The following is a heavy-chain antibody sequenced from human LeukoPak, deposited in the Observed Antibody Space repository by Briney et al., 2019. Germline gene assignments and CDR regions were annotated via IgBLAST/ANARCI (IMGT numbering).Heavy chain of an antibody. CDR2: IRPDGSEK. CDR3: ARGLMAGY. D-gene: IGHD5-24*01. V-gene: IGHV3-7*05. Sequence: GGSLRLSCAASGFPFSSYWMSWVRQAPGKGLEWVANIRPDGSEKSYVDSVKGRFTISRDNAKNSLYLQMNSLRAEDTAVYYCARGLMAGYWGQGTLVTVSS. J-gene: IGHJ4*02. CDR1: GFPFSSYW.